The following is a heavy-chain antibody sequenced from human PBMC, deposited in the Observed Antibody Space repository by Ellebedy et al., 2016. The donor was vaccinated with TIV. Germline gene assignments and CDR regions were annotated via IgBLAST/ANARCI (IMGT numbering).Heavy chain of an antibody. V-gene: IGHV4-59*01. CDR1: GDAIKNNY. Sequence: SETLSLTCSVSGDAIKNNYWGWIRQLPGKGLEWIGDIYYSGNTNYNPSLRSRVTISLDTSKNQFSLKVSSVITADTAVYYCARVTGGYDSAGYFDYWGQGTLVTVSS. CDR2: IYYSGNT. J-gene: IGHJ4*02. CDR3: ARVTGGYDSAGYFDY. D-gene: IGHD5-12*01.